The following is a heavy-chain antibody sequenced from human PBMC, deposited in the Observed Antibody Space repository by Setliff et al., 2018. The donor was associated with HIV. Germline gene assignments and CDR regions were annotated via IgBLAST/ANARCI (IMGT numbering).Heavy chain of an antibody. D-gene: IGHD5-12*01. CDR3: ARALGGGYGHAFDV. Sequence: PSETLSLTCAVYGGSFSGYYWTWIRQPPGKGLEWIGNIYNSGSTKYNPSLKSRVTLSVDTSKNQFSLKLSSVTAADTAVYYCARALGGGYGHAFDVWGQGTMVTVSS. J-gene: IGHJ3*01. CDR1: GGSFSGYY. V-gene: IGHV4-59*01. CDR2: IYNSGST.